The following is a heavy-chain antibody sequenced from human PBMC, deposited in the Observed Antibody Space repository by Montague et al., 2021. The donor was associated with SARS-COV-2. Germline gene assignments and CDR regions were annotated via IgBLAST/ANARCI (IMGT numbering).Heavy chain of an antibody. CDR2: IHYSGST. Sequence: SETLSLTCTVSGGSISNYYWSRIRQPPGKGLEWIGYIHYSGSTSSHPSLKGRVTISIDTSKNQFSLNLSSVTAADTAIYYCARHGLEGTYTYYFGLDVWGQGTMVTVSS. CDR3: ARHGLEGTYTYYFGLDV. D-gene: IGHD3-16*01. V-gene: IGHV4-59*08. J-gene: IGHJ6*02. CDR1: GGSISNYY.